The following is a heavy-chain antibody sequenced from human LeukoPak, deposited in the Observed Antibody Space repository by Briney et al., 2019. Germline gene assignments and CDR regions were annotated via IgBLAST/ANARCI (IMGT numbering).Heavy chain of an antibody. CDR3: ANAYYDFWSGYYKRGGFDY. CDR1: GFTFSSYA. D-gene: IGHD3-3*01. CDR2: ISGSGGST. J-gene: IGHJ4*02. Sequence: GGSLRLSCAASGFTFSSYAMSWVRQAPGKGLEWVSAISGSGGSTYYADSVKGRFTISRDNSKKTVFLEMNSLRAEDTAVYYCANAYYDFWSGYYKRGGFDYWGQGTLVTVPS. V-gene: IGHV3-23*01.